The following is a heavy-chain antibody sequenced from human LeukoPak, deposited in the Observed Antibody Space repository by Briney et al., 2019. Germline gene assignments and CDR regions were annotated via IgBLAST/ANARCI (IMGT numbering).Heavy chain of an antibody. D-gene: IGHD6-13*01. V-gene: IGHV4-61*02. CDR2: IFASGST. J-gene: IGHJ6*03. CDR3: ARSYSSSWYEYYYYYMDV. CDR1: RGSISSANYY. Sequence: PSQTLSLTCIVSRGSISSANYYWSWIRQPAGKGLEWIGRIFASGSTNYNPSLKSRVTMSVDTSKNQFSLKLSSVTAADTAVYYCARSYSSSWYEYYYYYMDVWGKGTTVTVSS.